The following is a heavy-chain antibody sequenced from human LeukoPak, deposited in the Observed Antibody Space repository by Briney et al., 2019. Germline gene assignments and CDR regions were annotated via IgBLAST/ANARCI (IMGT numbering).Heavy chain of an antibody. Sequence: PGRSLRLSCAASGFTFDDYAMHWVRQAPGKGLEWVSGISWNSGSIGYADSAKGRFTISRDNAKNSLYLQMNSLRAEDTAVYYCARDRGGCSSTTCYVKFDYWGQGTLVTVSS. CDR1: GFTFDDYA. D-gene: IGHD2-2*01. CDR3: ARDRGGCSSTTCYVKFDY. J-gene: IGHJ4*02. CDR2: ISWNSGSI. V-gene: IGHV3-9*01.